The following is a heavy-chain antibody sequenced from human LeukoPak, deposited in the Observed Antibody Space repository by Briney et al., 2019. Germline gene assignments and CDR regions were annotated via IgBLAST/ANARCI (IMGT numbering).Heavy chain of an antibody. D-gene: IGHD6-13*01. CDR1: GGSISGYY. J-gene: IGHJ5*02. CDR3: ARDRSSSWYNWFDP. V-gene: IGHV4-4*07. Sequence: SETLSLTCTVSGGSISGYYWSWIRQPAGKGLEWIGRIYTSGSTNYNPSLKSRVTMSVDTSKNQFSLKLSSVTAADTAVYYCARDRSSSWYNWFDPWGQGTLVTVSS. CDR2: IYTSGST.